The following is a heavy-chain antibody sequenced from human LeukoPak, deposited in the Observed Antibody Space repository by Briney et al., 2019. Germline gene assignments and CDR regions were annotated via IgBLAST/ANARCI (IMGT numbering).Heavy chain of an antibody. CDR1: GFTFSSYA. D-gene: IGHD3-10*01. Sequence: PGGSLRLSCAASGFTFSSYAIHWVRQAPGKGLEWVANIKRDGSEKSYVDSVRGRFTISRDNAKNSLYLQMNSLRAEDTAVYYCAGLDNGSDYWGQGTLVTVSS. J-gene: IGHJ4*02. V-gene: IGHV3-7*01. CDR3: AGLDNGSDY. CDR2: IKRDGSEK.